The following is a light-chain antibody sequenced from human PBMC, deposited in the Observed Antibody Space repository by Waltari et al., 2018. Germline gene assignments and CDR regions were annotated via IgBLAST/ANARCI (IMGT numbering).Light chain of an antibody. CDR3: CSFAGSTTYV. Sequence: QSALTQPASVSGSPGQSITISCTGTSSDVGSYNLVSWYQQHPGRAAQLVIYEGSKRPSGVSNRFSGSKSCNTASLTISGLQAEDEADYYCCSFAGSTTYVFGTGTKVTVL. V-gene: IGLV2-23*01. CDR1: SSDVGSYNL. CDR2: EGS. J-gene: IGLJ1*01.